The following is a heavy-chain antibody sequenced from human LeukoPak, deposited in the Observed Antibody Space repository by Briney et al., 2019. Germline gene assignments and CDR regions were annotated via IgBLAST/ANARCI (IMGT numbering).Heavy chain of an antibody. D-gene: IGHD3-3*02. CDR2: IYSGGST. Sequence: GGSLRLSCAASGFTVSSNYMSWVRQAPGKGLEWVSVIYSGGSTYYADSVKGRFTISRDNSKNTLYLQMNSLRAEDTAVYYCVKDRFGTFLEWLFDYWGQGTLVTVSS. J-gene: IGHJ4*02. V-gene: IGHV3-66*01. CDR1: GFTVSSNY. CDR3: VKDRFGTFLEWLFDY.